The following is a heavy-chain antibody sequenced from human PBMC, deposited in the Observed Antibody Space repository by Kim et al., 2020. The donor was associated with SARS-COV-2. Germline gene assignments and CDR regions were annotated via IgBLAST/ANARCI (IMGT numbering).Heavy chain of an antibody. V-gene: IGHV4-34*01. D-gene: IGHD3-10*01. CDR3: ARQEIRITMVRGVIITTRAFDI. CDR2: INHSGST. Sequence: SETLSLTCAVYGGSFSGYYWSWIRQPPGKGLEWIGEINHSGSTNYNPSLKSRVTISVDTSKNQFSLKLSSVTAADTAVYYCARQEIRITMVRGVIITTRAFDIWGQGTMVTVSS. J-gene: IGHJ3*02. CDR1: GGSFSGYY.